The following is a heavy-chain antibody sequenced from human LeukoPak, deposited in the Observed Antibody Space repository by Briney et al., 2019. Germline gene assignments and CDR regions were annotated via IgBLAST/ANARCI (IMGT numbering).Heavy chain of an antibody. CDR3: ARGSGGGVRGVILYPWENQPAPINWFDP. CDR1: GYTFTSYG. CDR2: SSAYNCNT. Sequence: ASVKVSCKASGYTFTSYGISWVRQAPGQGLEWMGWSSAYNCNTNCAQKLQGRVTMTTDTSTSTAYMELRSLRSDDTAVYYCARGSGGGVRGVILYPWENQPAPINWFDPWGQGTLVTVSS. J-gene: IGHJ5*02. V-gene: IGHV1-18*01. D-gene: IGHD3-10*01.